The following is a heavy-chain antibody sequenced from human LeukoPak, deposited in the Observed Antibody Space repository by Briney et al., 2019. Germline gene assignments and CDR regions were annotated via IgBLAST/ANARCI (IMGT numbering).Heavy chain of an antibody. D-gene: IGHD2/OR15-2a*01. Sequence: GGSLRLSCATSGFNFDNAWMNWVRQAPGKGLEWVGRIRSNSDGGAIDYAAPVKGRFTLSRDDSKNTPYLQMNSLQTEDTAMYYCATDFYDSTWGQGTLVTVSS. CDR3: ATDFYDST. CDR2: IRSNSDGGAI. CDR1: GFNFDNAW. V-gene: IGHV3-15*07. J-gene: IGHJ5*02.